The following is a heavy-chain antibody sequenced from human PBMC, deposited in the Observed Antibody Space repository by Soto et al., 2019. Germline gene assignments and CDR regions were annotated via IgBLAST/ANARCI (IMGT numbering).Heavy chain of an antibody. CDR1: GGTFSSYA. J-gene: IGHJ4*02. D-gene: IGHD5-18*01. V-gene: IGHV1-69*13. CDR2: IIPIFGTA. CDR3: TREIEGYSYGHALDY. Sequence: ASVKVSCKASGGTFSSYAISWVRQAPGQGLEWMGGIIPIFGTANYAQKFQGRVTITADESTSTAYMELSSLRSEDTAVYYCTREIEGYSYGHALDYWGQGTLVTVSS.